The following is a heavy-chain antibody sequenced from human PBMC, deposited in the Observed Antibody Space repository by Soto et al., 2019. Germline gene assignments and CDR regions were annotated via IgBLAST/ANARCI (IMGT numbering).Heavy chain of an antibody. J-gene: IGHJ6*02. CDR1: EFTFSSYA. CDR2: IIGSGGRT. V-gene: IGHV3-23*01. CDR3: AKDRIMGSTTFWGMDV. D-gene: IGHD3-16*01. Sequence: EVQLLESGGGLVQPGGSLRLSCAASEFTFSSYAMSWVRQAPGKGLEWVSAIIGSGGRTYYADSVKGRFTISRDNSKNTLYLQMNSLRVEDTAVYYCAKDRIMGSTTFWGMDVWGQGTTVTVSS.